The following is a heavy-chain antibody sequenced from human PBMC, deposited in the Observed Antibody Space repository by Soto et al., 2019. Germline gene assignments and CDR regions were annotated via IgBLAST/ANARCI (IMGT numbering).Heavy chain of an antibody. CDR2: ISGSGGST. Sequence: EVQLLESGGGLVQPGGSLRLSCAASGFTFSSYAMSWVRQAPGKGLEWVSAISGSGGSTYYADSVKGRFTISRDNSKNTLYLQMNSLRAEDTAVYYCAKDSDLYADDSSGFDWYFDLWGRGTLVTVSS. CDR1: GFTFSSYA. J-gene: IGHJ2*01. CDR3: AKDSDLYADDSSGFDWYFDL. D-gene: IGHD3-22*01. V-gene: IGHV3-23*01.